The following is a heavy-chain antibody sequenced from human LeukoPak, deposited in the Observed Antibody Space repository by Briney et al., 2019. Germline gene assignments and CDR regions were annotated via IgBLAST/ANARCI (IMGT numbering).Heavy chain of an antibody. CDR1: GFTFSSYG. CDR3: AKFTVGANLNWFDP. CDR2: ISYDGGNK. Sequence: GGSLRLSCAASGFTFSSYGMHWVRQAPGKGLEWVAVISYDGGNKYYADSVKGRFTISRDNSKNTLYLQMNSLRAEDTAVYYCAKFTVGANLNWFDPWGQGTLVTVSS. V-gene: IGHV3-30*18. D-gene: IGHD1-26*01. J-gene: IGHJ5*02.